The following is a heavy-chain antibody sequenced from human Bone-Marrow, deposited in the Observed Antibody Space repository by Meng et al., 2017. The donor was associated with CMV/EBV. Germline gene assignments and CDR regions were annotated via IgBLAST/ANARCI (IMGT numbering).Heavy chain of an antibody. CDR2: INPNSGGT. J-gene: IGHJ6*02. V-gene: IGHV1-2*02. Sequence: ASVKVSCKASGYTFTGYYMHWVRQAPGQGLEWMGWINPNSGGTNYAQKFQGRVTMTRDTSISTAYMELSRLRSDDTAVYYCARDQARIKIFGVVIPHYYYYGMDVWGQGTTVTVSS. D-gene: IGHD3-3*01. CDR1: GYTFTGYY. CDR3: ARDQARIKIFGVVIPHYYYYGMDV.